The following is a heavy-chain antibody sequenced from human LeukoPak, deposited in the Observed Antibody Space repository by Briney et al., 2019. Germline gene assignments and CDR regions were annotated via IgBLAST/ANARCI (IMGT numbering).Heavy chain of an antibody. CDR2: ISSSSSYI. CDR3: ARDRTSYGGFDY. V-gene: IGHV3-21*01. CDR1: GFTFSSYE. D-gene: IGHD5-18*01. J-gene: IGHJ4*02. Sequence: GGSLRLSCAASGFTFSSYEMNWVRQAPGKGLEWVSSISSSSSYIYYADSVKGRFTISRDNAKNSLYLQMNSLRAEDTAVYYCARDRTSYGGFDYWGQGTLVTVSS.